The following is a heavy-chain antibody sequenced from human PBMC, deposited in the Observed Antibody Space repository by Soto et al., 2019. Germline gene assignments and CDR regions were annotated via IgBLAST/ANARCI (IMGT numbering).Heavy chain of an antibody. CDR2: ISYDGSNK. V-gene: IGHV3-30*18. CDR3: AKFDI. CDR1: GFTFSSYG. Sequence: QVQLVESGGGVVQPGRSLRLSCAASGFTFSSYGMHWVRQAPGKGLEWVAVISYDGSNKYYADSVKGRFTISRDNSKNTLYPQMNSLRAEDTAVYYCAKFDIWGQGTMVTVSS. J-gene: IGHJ3*02.